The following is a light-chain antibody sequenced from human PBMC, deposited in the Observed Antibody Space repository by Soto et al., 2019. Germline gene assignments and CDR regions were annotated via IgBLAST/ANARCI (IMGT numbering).Light chain of an antibody. CDR2: KAS. J-gene: IGKJ1*01. Sequence: DIQMTQSPSTLSASVGDRVTITCRASESINNWLAWFQQKPGKAPKLLISKASILESGVPSRFSGRGSGTEFTLTISSLQPDDFATYHCQQYHIHSTFGQGT. CDR1: ESINNW. CDR3: QQYHIHST. V-gene: IGKV1-5*03.